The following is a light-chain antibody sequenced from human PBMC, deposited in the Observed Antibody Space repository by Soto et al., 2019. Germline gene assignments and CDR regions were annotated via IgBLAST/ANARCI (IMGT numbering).Light chain of an antibody. CDR2: DVK. CDR1: SSDVGGYNY. V-gene: IGLV2-11*01. Sequence: QSALTQPRSVSGSPGQSVTISCTGTSSDVGGYNYVTWYQQYPGKAPKVMIYDVKTRPSGVPDRFSGSKSDNTASLSISGLQSEDEADYYGCSYAGDYTFVFGPGTKLTVL. CDR3: CSYAGDYTFV. J-gene: IGLJ1*01.